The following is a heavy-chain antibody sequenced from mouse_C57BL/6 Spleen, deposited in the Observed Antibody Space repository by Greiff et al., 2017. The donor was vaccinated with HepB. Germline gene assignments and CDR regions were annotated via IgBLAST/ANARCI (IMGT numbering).Heavy chain of an antibody. CDR2: IDPSDSYT. CDR1: GYTFTSYW. CDR3: ARGNTMVTTGGFAY. D-gene: IGHD2-2*01. Sequence: QVQLQQPGAELVRPGTSVKLSCKASGYTFTSYWMHWVKQRPGQGLEWIGVIDPSDSYTNYNQKFKGKATLTVDTSSSTAYMQLSSLTSEDSAVYYCARGNTMVTTGGFAYWGQGTLVTVSA. J-gene: IGHJ3*01. V-gene: IGHV1-59*01.